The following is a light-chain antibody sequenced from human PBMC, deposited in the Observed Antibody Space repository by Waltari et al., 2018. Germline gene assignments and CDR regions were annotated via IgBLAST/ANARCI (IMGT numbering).Light chain of an antibody. J-gene: IGKJ4*01. CDR1: QSINNW. Sequence: DIQMPHSPSTLSAFVGDRVTITCRASQSINNWLAWYQQKPGKAPNVLIYKTSLLESGVPSRFSGGGSGTEFTLTISSLQPDDSATYFCQQYDSDPVTFGGGTKVQIK. CDR3: QQYDSDPVT. V-gene: IGKV1-5*03. CDR2: KTS.